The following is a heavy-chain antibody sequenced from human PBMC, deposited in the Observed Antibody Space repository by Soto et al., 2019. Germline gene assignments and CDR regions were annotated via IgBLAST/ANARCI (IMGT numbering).Heavy chain of an antibody. CDR3: AKSRWYYYDSSGPPFDY. CDR2: IDSHGSYT. V-gene: IGHV3-74*01. Sequence: PGGSLRLSCAASGFTFSSYWMHWVRQTPEKGLVWVSHIDSHGSYTTYADSVKGRFTISRDNSKNTLYLQMNSLRAEDTAVYYFAKSRWYYYDSSGPPFDYWGQGTLVTVSS. D-gene: IGHD3-22*01. CDR1: GFTFSSYW. J-gene: IGHJ4*02.